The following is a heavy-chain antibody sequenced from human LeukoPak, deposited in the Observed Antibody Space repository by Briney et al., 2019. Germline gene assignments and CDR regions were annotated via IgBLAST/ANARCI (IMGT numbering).Heavy chain of an antibody. CDR1: GFTFSSYA. D-gene: IGHD2-2*01. J-gene: IGHJ4*02. Sequence: QPRRSLRLYCAASGFTFSSYAMHWVRQAPGKGLEWVAVISYDGSNKYYADSVKGRFTISRDNSKNTLYLQMNSLRAEDTAVYYCARGLGTSPPFDYWGQGTLVTVSS. CDR2: ISYDGSNK. V-gene: IGHV3-30-3*01. CDR3: ARGLGTSPPFDY.